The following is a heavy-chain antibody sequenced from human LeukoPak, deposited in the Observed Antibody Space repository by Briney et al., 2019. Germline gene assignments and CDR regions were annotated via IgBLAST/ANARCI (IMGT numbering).Heavy chain of an antibody. Sequence: GASVKVSCKASGYTFTSYGISWVRQAPGQGLEWMGWISAYNGNTNYAQKLQGRVTMTADTSTSTAYMELRSLRSDDTAVYYCARGTGVVPAAIRDYNWFDPWGRGTLVTVSS. J-gene: IGHJ5*02. D-gene: IGHD2-2*02. V-gene: IGHV1-18*01. CDR3: ARGTGVVPAAIRDYNWFDP. CDR1: GYTFTSYG. CDR2: ISAYNGNT.